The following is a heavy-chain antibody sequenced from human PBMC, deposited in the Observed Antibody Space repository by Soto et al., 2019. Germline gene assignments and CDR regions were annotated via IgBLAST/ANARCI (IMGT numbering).Heavy chain of an antibody. V-gene: IGHV2-26*01. CDR2: IFSDNER. D-gene: IGHD4-17*01. J-gene: IGHJ6*02. Sequence: SGPTLVNPTETLTLTCTVPGFSLTTGKMGVSWIRQPPGKALEWLAHIFSDNERSYSTSLQGRLTISKDTSGSQVVLSMTNVDPVDTATYYCARMNVDSYQFYYAMDVWGQGTRVTVSS. CDR3: ARMNVDSYQFYYAMDV. CDR1: GFSLTTGKMG.